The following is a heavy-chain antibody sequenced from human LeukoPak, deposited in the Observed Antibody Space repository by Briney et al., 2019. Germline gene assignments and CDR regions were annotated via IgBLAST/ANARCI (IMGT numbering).Heavy chain of an antibody. D-gene: IGHD3-22*01. CDR3: ARRGYYDSSGRHAFDI. Sequence: SETLSLTCTVSGGSISSSSYYWGWIRQPPGKGLEWIGSIYYSGSTYYNPSLKSRVTISVDTSKNQFSLKLSSVTAADTAVYSCARRGYYDSSGRHAFDIWGQGTMVTVSS. J-gene: IGHJ3*02. CDR1: GGSISSSSYY. V-gene: IGHV4-39*01. CDR2: IYYSGST.